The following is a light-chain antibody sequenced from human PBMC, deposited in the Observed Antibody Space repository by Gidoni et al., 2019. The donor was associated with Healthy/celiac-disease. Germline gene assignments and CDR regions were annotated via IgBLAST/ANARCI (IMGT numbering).Light chain of an antibody. CDR2: DAS. Sequence: ESVLTQSPATLSLSPGERATLSSRASQSVSNYLAWYQQKPGQAPRLLIYDASKRATGIPARFSGSGSGTDFTLTISSPEPEDFAVYYCQQRSNWPLTFGGGTKVEIK. CDR1: QSVSNY. J-gene: IGKJ4*01. CDR3: QQRSNWPLT. V-gene: IGKV3-11*01.